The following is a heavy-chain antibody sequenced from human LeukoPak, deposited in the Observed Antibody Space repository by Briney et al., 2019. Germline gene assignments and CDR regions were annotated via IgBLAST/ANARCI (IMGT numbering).Heavy chain of an antibody. CDR2: IYYSGST. CDR3: ARDPGMQYSSSWYGFDY. Sequence: ASETLSLTCTVSGGSIGSYYWSWIRQPPGKGLEWIGYIYYSGSTNYNPSLKSRVTISVDTSKNQFSLKLSSVTAADTAVYYCARDPGMQYSSSWYGFDYWGQGTLVTVSS. V-gene: IGHV4-59*01. D-gene: IGHD6-13*01. CDR1: GGSIGSYY. J-gene: IGHJ4*02.